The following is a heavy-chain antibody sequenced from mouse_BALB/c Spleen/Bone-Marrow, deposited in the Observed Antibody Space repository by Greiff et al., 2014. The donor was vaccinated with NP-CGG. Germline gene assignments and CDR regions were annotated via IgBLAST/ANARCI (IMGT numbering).Heavy chain of an antibody. CDR1: GYNIKDYY. J-gene: IGHJ2*01. CDR2: IYPANGNA. Sequence: EVQLLESGAELVKPGASVKLSCTASGYNIKDYYMHWVKQRPEQGLEWIGRIYPANGNAKYDSKFQGKATITADTSSNTAYLQLSSLTSDDTAVDYCAGYRLESYFDYWGQGTTLTVSS. CDR3: AGYRLESYFDY. V-gene: IGHV14-3*02.